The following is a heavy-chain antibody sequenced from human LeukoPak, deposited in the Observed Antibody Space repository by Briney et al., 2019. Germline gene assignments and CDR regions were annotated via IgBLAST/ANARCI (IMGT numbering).Heavy chain of an antibody. CDR3: AKDRYSFGTYYFDY. Sequence: GGSLRLSCAASGFTFSSYVMHWVRQAPGKGLEWVAIISYDGSNEYYADSVKGRFTISRDNSKNTLYLQMNSLRAEDTAVYYCAKDRYSFGTYYFDYWGQGTLVSVSS. J-gene: IGHJ4*02. D-gene: IGHD5-18*01. CDR2: ISYDGSNE. CDR1: GFTFSSYV. V-gene: IGHV3-30*04.